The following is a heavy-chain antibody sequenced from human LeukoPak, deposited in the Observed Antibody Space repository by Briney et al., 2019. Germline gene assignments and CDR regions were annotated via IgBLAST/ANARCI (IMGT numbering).Heavy chain of an antibody. CDR1: GGSFSGYY. Sequence: SETLSLTCAVYGGSFSGYYWSWIRQPPGKGLEWIGEINHSGSTNYNPSLKSRVTISVDTSKNQFSLKLSSVTAADTAVYYCASSMREIFGVVKRGWFDPWGQGTLVTVSS. V-gene: IGHV4-34*01. CDR3: ASSMREIFGVVKRGWFDP. J-gene: IGHJ5*02. CDR2: INHSGST. D-gene: IGHD3-3*01.